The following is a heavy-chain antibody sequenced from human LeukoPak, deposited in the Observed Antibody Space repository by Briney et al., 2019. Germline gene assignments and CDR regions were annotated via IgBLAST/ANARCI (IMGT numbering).Heavy chain of an antibody. V-gene: IGHV1-3*01. CDR2: FNSDTGNT. CDR1: GYTFPTSG. D-gene: IGHD6-19*01. J-gene: IGHJ4*02. CDR3: VRGGPNKSGWTLDY. Sequence: ASVTVSCKAYGYTFPTSGISWVRQAPGQRLEWMGWFNSDTGNTEYSQKFQGRVTISRDTSANTTYMELNRLRPEDTAVFYCVRGGPNKSGWTLDYWGQGTLVTVSS.